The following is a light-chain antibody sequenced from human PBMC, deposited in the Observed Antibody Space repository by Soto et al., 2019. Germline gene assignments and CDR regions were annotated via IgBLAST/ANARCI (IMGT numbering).Light chain of an antibody. V-gene: IGKV1-39*01. CDR2: GAS. CDR3: QQSSITPRS. CDR1: QSISTY. Sequence: DIRLTQSPSSLSASVGDRVTISCRASQSISTYLMWYHQKPGKAPNLLIYGASGLQNGVPSRFAGSGSGTEFTLTSTGLQPEDFGTYYCQQSSITPRSFGQGTKVQI. J-gene: IGKJ1*01.